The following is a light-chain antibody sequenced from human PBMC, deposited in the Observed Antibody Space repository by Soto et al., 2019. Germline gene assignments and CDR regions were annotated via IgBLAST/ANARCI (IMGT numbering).Light chain of an antibody. V-gene: IGKV1-5*01. Sequence: DIQMTQSPPTLSASVGDRVTITCRASQSISTWLAWYQQKPGKAPNLLIYDASSLASGVPSRFSATVSGTEFSLTITSLQPEDFATYYCQQLFDSPITFGQGTRLEIK. CDR2: DAS. CDR1: QSISTW. CDR3: QQLFDSPIT. J-gene: IGKJ5*01.